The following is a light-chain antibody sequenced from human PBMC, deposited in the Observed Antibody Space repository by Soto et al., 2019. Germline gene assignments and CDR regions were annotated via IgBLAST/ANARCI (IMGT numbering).Light chain of an antibody. CDR2: GAS. V-gene: IGKV3-20*01. CDR3: QQYGNSPYT. CDR1: QSVSSTY. J-gene: IGKJ2*01. Sequence: EIVLTQSPGTLSLSPGERATLSCRASQSVSSTYLAWYQQKPGQAPRLLIYGASSRATGIPDRFSGSRSGXXXTLTISRLEPEDFAVYYCQQYGNSPYTFGQGTKLEIK.